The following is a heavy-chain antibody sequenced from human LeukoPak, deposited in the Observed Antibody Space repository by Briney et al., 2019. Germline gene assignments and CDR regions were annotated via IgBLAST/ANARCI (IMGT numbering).Heavy chain of an antibody. D-gene: IGHD3-3*01. Sequence: GGSLRLSCAASGFTFSGYYMNWVRQAPGKGLEWASSIGGSSRTIYYADSVKGRCTVSRDNAKNSLFLQMNSLRAEDTAVYFCARAIFGVAQPPHYFYYYMDVWGKGTTVTVSS. CDR3: ARAIFGVAQPPHYFYYYMDV. V-gene: IGHV3-21*01. CDR1: GFTFSGYY. CDR2: IGGSSRTI. J-gene: IGHJ6*03.